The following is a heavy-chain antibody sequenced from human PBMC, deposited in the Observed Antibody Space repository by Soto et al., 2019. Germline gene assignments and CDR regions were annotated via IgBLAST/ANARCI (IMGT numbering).Heavy chain of an antibody. D-gene: IGHD1-1*01. CDR3: AKEAGTLGMDV. V-gene: IGHV3-30*18. CDR1: GFTFSSYG. J-gene: IGHJ6*02. CDR2: ISYDGSNK. Sequence: QVQLVESGGGVVQPGRSLRLSCGASGFTFSSYGMHWVRQAPGKGLEWVAVISYDGSNKYYADSVKGRFTISRDNSKNTLYLQMNSLRAEDTAVYYCAKEAGTLGMDVWGQGTTVTVSS.